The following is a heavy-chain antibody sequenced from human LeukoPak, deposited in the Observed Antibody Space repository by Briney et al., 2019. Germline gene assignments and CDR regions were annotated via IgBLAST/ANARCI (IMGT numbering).Heavy chain of an antibody. J-gene: IGHJ5*01. D-gene: IGHD6-13*01. CDR1: GGSFSGYY. CDR3: ARGRRRCSSSWFDY. V-gene: IGHV4-34*01. CDR2: INHSGST. Sequence: PSETLSLTCAVYGGSFSGYYWSWIRQPPGKGLEWIGEINHSGSTNYNPSLKRRVTISVDTSKNQFSLKLSSVTAADTAVYYCARGRRRCSSSWFDYWGQGTLVTVSS.